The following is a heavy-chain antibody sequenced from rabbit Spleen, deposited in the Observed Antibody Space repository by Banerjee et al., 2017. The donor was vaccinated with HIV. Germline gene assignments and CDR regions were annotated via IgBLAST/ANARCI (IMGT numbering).Heavy chain of an antibody. J-gene: IGHJ6*01. Sequence: QSLQESGGDLVKPGASLTLTCTASGVSFSSSSYMCWVRQAPGKGLEWIACIDAGSSPFTYFATWAKGRFTLSKTSSTTVTLQMTRLTAADTATYFCARDTSSSFSSYGMDLWGPGTLVTVS. CDR1: GVSFSSSSY. V-gene: IGHV1S40*01. D-gene: IGHD1-1*01. CDR2: IDAGSSPFT. CDR3: ARDTSSSFSSYGMDL.